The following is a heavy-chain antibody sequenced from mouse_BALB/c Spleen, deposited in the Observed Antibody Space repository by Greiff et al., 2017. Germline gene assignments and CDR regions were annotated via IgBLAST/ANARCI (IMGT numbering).Heavy chain of an antibody. CDR2: ISSGSSTI. D-gene: IGHD2-1*01. Sequence: EVKLVESGGGLVQPGGSRKLSCAASGFTFSSFGMHWVRQAPEKGLEWVAYISSGSSTIYYADTVKGRFTISRDNPKNTLFLQMTSLRSEDTAMYYCARSLPLDYWGQGTTLTVSS. CDR1: GFTFSSFG. CDR3: ARSLPLDY. V-gene: IGHV5-17*02. J-gene: IGHJ2*01.